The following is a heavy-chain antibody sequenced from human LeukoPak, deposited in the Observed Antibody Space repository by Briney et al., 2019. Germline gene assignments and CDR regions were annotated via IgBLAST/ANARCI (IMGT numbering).Heavy chain of an antibody. J-gene: IGHJ4*02. CDR1: GYTFTGYY. CDR3: AKEYCSGTSCSGDY. Sequence: ASVKVSCKASGYTFTGYYMHWVRQAPGQGLEWMGRINPNSGGTNYAQKFQGRVTMTRDTSISTAYMELSRLRSDDTAVYYCAKEYCSGTSCSGDYWGQGTLVTVSS. D-gene: IGHD2-2*01. CDR2: INPNSGGT. V-gene: IGHV1-2*06.